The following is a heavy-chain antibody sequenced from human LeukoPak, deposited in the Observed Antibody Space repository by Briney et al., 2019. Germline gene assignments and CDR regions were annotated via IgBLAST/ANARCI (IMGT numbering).Heavy chain of an antibody. V-gene: IGHV3-23*01. D-gene: IGHD6-19*01. CDR1: GFTFSSYG. CDR3: ARLRGWFDY. J-gene: IGHJ4*02. CDR2: ISGSGGST. Sequence: GGSLRLSCAASGFTFSSYGMTWVRQAPGKGLEWVSSISGSGGSTLYADAVQGRFTISRDNSKNTLYLQMNSLRAEDTAVYYCARLRGWFDYWGQGTLVTVSS.